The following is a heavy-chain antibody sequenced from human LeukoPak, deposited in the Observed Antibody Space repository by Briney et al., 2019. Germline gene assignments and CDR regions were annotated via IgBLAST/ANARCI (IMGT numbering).Heavy chain of an antibody. CDR2: IKSKTDGGTT. J-gene: IGHJ6*03. CDR3: TTEVFSWSGIGYYYYMDV. CDR1: GLIVSSNY. Sequence: GGSLRLSCAAFGLIVSSNYMTWVRQAPGKGLEWVGRIKSKTDGGTTDYAAPVKGRFTISRDDSKNTLYLQMNSLKTEDTAVYYCTTEVFSWSGIGYYYYMDVWGKGTTVTVSS. D-gene: IGHD6-13*01. V-gene: IGHV3-15*01.